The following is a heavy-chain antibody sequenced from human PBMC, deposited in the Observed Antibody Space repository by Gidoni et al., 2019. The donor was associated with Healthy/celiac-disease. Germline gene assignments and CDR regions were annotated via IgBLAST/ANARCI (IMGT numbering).Heavy chain of an antibody. CDR1: GGTVRSYA. D-gene: IGHD3-3*01. CDR3: ARDLPFCDPGLYGMDV. Sequence: QVQLAQSGAEVKKPGSQVQVTCKAPGGTVRSYAISWVRQAPGQGLEWMGGIIPSFGTANYARKFQGRVTITADESTSTAYMELSSLRSEDTAVYYWARDLPFCDPGLYGMDVWGQGTTVTVSS. CDR2: IIPSFGTA. J-gene: IGHJ6*02. V-gene: IGHV1-69*01.